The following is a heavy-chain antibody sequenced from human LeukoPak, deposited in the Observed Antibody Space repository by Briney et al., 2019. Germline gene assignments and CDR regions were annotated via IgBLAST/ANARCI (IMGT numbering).Heavy chain of an antibody. J-gene: IGHJ4*02. CDR2: IWYDGSNK. Sequence: GGSLRLSCAASGFTFSSYGMHWVRQAPGKGLEWVAVIWYDGSNKYYADSVKGRFTISRDNSKNTLYLQMNSLRAEDTAVYYCARTSVYYDFWSGYNYNLDYWGQGTLVTVSS. CDR3: ARTSVYYDFWSGYNYNLDY. CDR1: GFTFSSYG. D-gene: IGHD3-3*01. V-gene: IGHV3-33*01.